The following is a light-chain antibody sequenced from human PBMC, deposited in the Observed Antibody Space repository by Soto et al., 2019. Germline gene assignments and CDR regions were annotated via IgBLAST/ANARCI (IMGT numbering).Light chain of an antibody. Sequence: DIQMTQSPSTLSASVGDRVTITCRASQSISSWLAWYQQKPEKAPNLLIYNASSLESGVPSRFSGSGSGTEFSLTFSSLLPDDFATYYCQQYNSYSVTFGQGTKVDIK. CDR2: NAS. CDR1: QSISSW. CDR3: QQYNSYSVT. J-gene: IGKJ1*01. V-gene: IGKV1-5*01.